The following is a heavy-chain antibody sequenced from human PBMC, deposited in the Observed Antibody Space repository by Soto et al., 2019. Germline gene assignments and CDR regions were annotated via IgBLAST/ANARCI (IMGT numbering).Heavy chain of an antibody. CDR1: GYTFTGYY. Sequence: GASVKVSCKASGYTFTGYYMHWVRQAPGQGLEWMGWINPNSGGTNYAQKFQGWVTMTRDTSISTAYMELSSLRSEDTAVYYCAKDEVRAVYYYYYGMDVWGQGTTVTVSS. V-gene: IGHV1-2*04. CDR3: AKDEVRAVYYYYYGMDV. D-gene: IGHD1-26*01. CDR2: INPNSGGT. J-gene: IGHJ6*02.